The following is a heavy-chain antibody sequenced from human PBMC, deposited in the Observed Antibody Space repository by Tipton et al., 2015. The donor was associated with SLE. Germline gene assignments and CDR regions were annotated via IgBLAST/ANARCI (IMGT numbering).Heavy chain of an antibody. CDR3: ARESLEVRSRYFDY. CDR2: IYTSGST. V-gene: IGHV4-61*02. J-gene: IGHJ4*02. D-gene: IGHD1-7*01. Sequence: TLSLTCTVSGASITSGTYYWSWIRQPAGKGLEWIGRIYTSGSTNYNPSLKSRVTISVDTSKNQFSLRLTSVTAADTAVYYCARESLEVRSRYFDYWGQGTLVTVSS. CDR1: GASITSGTYY.